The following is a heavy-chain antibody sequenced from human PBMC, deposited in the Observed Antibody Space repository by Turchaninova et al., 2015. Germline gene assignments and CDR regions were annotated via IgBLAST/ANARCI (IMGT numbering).Heavy chain of an antibody. Sequence: QVQLQESGPGLVKPSDTLSLTCPVPGGPISRYYWSWTRQSPEKGLEWIGYIYYSGSTDYNPSLNSRVTLSVDTSKNQFSLRLYSGTAADTAVYYCARDVGRGQGGGNYYNWFDPWGHGTLVTVSS. D-gene: IGHD4/OR15-4a*01. CDR1: GGPISRYY. CDR3: ARDVGRGQGGGNYYNWFDP. J-gene: IGHJ5*02. V-gene: IGHV4-59*01. CDR2: IYYSGST.